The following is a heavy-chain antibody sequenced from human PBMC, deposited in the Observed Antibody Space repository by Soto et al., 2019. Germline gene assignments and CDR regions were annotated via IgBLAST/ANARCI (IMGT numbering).Heavy chain of an antibody. J-gene: IGHJ3*02. Sequence: SETLSLTCAVYGGSFSGYYWSWIRQPPGKGLEWIGYIYYSGSTNYNPSLKSRVTISVDTSKNQFSLKLSSVTAADTAVYYCVRDYGSGSYGAFDIWGQGTMVTVSS. D-gene: IGHD3-10*01. V-gene: IGHV4-59*08. CDR3: VRDYGSGSYGAFDI. CDR2: IYYSGST. CDR1: GGSFSGYY.